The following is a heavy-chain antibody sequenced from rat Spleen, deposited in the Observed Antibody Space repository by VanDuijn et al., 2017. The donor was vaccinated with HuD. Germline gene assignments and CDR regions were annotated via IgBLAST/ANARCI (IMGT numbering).Heavy chain of an antibody. V-gene: IGHV5-25*01. CDR2: ISTGGDNT. Sequence: EVQLVESGGGLVQPGRSLKLSCAASGFTFSNYYMAWVRQAPTKGLEWVAYISTGGDNTYYRDSVKGRFTISRDNAKNTLYLQMDSLRSEDTATYYCARTLGDRYWYFDFWGPGTMVTVSS. D-gene: IGHD5-1*01. J-gene: IGHJ1*01. CDR1: GFTFSNYY. CDR3: ARTLGDRYWYFDF.